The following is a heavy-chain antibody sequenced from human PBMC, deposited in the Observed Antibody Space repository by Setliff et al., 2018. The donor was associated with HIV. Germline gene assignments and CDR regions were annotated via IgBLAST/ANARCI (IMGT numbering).Heavy chain of an antibody. Sequence: SETLSLTCTVSGGSISSGGYFWSWIRQYPGKGLEWIGSIHHSGSAHFNPSLKSRLTISVDRSKNQFSLKLSSVTAADTAVYYCARGRSRWTYYNYYYMDVWGKGTTVTVSS. D-gene: IGHD6-13*01. J-gene: IGHJ6*03. CDR2: IHHSGSA. V-gene: IGHV4-31*03. CDR3: ARGRSRWTYYNYYYMDV. CDR1: GGSISSGGYF.